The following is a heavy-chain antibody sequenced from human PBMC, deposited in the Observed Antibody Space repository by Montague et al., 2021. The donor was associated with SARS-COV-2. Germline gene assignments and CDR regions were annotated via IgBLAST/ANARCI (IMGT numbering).Heavy chain of an antibody. J-gene: IGHJ4*02. CDR2: IYYSGSI. V-gene: IGHV4-39*01. CDR1: GGSISSSSYY. Sequence: SETLSLTCTVSGGSISSSSYYWGWIRQPPGKELEWIGSIYYSGSIYYNPSLKSRVTISVDTSKNQFSLKLSSVTAADTAVYYCVEIVGAADYWGQGTLVTVSS. D-gene: IGHD1-26*01. CDR3: VEIVGAADY.